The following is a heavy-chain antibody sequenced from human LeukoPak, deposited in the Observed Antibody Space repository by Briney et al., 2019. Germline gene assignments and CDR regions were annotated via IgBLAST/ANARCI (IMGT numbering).Heavy chain of an antibody. D-gene: IGHD3-22*01. CDR1: GGSISAYS. Sequence: PSETLSLTCTVSGGSISAYSWSWIRQPPGKGLEWIGYIYYSGTTNYNSSLKSRVTISVDTSKSQFSLKLSSVTAADTAVYYCARQVNTMIAGHWYFDLWGRGTLVTVSS. J-gene: IGHJ2*01. CDR3: ARQVNTMIAGHWYFDL. CDR2: IYYSGTT. V-gene: IGHV4-59*08.